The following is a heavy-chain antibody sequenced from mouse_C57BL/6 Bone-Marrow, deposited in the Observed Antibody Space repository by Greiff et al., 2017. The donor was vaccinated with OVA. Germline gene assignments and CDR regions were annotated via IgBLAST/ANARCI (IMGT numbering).Heavy chain of an antibody. CDR3: ARCLIYYYDFDY. D-gene: IGHD1-1*01. Sequence: VQLQQPGAELVRPGTSVKLSCKASGYTFTSYWMHWVKQRPGQGLEWIGVIDPSDSYTNYNQKFKGKATLTVDTSSSTAYMQLSSLTSEDSAVYYCARCLIYYYDFDYWGQGTTLTVSS. CDR2: IDPSDSYT. CDR1: GYTFTSYW. V-gene: IGHV1-59*01. J-gene: IGHJ2*01.